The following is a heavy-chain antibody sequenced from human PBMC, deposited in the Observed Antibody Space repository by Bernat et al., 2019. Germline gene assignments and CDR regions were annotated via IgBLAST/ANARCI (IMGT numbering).Heavy chain of an antibody. J-gene: IGHJ4*02. V-gene: IGHV4-34*01. CDR1: GGSFSGYY. Sequence: QVQLQQWGAGLLKPSETLSLTCAVYGGSFSGYYWSWIRQPPGKGLEWIGSIYHSGSTYYNPSLKSRVTISVDTSKNQFSLKLSSVTAADTAVYYCARERFVIAAAGKPDDYWGQGTLVTVSS. CDR3: ARERFVIAAAGKPDDY. CDR2: IYHSGST. D-gene: IGHD6-13*01.